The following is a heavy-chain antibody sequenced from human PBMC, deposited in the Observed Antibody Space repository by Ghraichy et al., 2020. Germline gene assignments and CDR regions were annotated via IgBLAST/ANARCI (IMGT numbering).Heavy chain of an antibody. Sequence: GESLNISCAASGFTFSSYSMNWVRQAPGKGLEWVSSISSSSYIYYADSVKGRFTISRDNAKNSLYLQMNSLRAEDTAVYYCARDPMAVDSGSYSGAFDIWGQGTMVTVSS. J-gene: IGHJ3*02. CDR2: ISSSSYI. D-gene: IGHD1-26*01. V-gene: IGHV3-21*01. CDR1: GFTFSSYS. CDR3: ARDPMAVDSGSYSGAFDI.